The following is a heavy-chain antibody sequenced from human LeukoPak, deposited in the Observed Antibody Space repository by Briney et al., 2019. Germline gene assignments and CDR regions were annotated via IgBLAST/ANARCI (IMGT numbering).Heavy chain of an antibody. V-gene: IGHV4-39*01. CDR2: IYYSGST. CDR1: GGSISSSSYY. J-gene: IGHJ4*02. CDR3: ARQLWFGEFHFDF. Sequence: ETLSLTCTVSGGSISSSSYYWGWIRQPPGKGLEWIGSIYYSGSTYYSLSLKSRVTISIDTSKNQFSLKLSSVTAADTAVYYCARQLWFGEFHFDFWGRGTLVTVSS. D-gene: IGHD3-10*01.